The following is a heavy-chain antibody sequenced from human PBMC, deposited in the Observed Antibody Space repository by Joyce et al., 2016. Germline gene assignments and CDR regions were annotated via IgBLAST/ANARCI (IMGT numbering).Heavy chain of an antibody. D-gene: IGHD3-16*01. CDR2: TRNKANRYTE. CDR1: GFTFSDHY. V-gene: IGHV3-72*01. Sequence: EVQLVESGGGLVQPGGSLRLSCAASGFTFSDHYMDWVRRAPGKGLEWVGRTRNKANRYTEEYAASVKGRFTISRDDSKNSLYLQVNSLKTEDTAVYYCAREDLYYYYGMDVWGQGTTVTVSS. J-gene: IGHJ6*02. CDR3: AREDLYYYYGMDV.